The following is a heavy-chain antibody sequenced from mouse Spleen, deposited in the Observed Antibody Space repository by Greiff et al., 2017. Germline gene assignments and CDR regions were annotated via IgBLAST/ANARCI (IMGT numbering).Heavy chain of an antibody. CDR2: IYPYNGGT. V-gene: IGHV1S29*02. CDR3: ERGGGGVYYFDY. J-gene: IGHJ2*01. CDR1: GYTFTDYN. Sequence: EVQLQQSGPELVKPGASVKISCKASGYTFTDYNMHWVKQSHGKSLEWIGYIYPYNGGTGYNQKFKSKATLTVDNSSSTTYMELRSLTSEDSAVCYDERGGGGVYYFDYWGQGTTLTVSS.